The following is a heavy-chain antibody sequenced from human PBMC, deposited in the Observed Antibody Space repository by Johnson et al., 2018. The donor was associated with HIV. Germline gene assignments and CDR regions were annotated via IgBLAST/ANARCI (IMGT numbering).Heavy chain of an antibody. CDR3: ARGALGSFDI. J-gene: IGHJ3*02. Sequence: VQLVESGGGVERPGGSLRLSCVASGFTFDDYGMSWVRQPPGKGLEWVSGINWNSGTVAYADSVQGRFTISRDNAKKSLYLQMDSLRDEDMAVYYCARGALGSFDIWGQGTMVTVSA. CDR1: GFTFDDYG. V-gene: IGHV3-20*04. CDR2: INWNSGTV. D-gene: IGHD3-10*01.